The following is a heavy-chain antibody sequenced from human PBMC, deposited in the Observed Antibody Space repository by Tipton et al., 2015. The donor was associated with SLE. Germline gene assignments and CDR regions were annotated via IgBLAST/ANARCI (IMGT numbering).Heavy chain of an antibody. D-gene: IGHD1-26*01. CDR3: ARGLFGWELPY. CDR2: ISNGGGT. J-gene: IGHJ4*02. V-gene: IGHV4-59*12. CDR1: GGSISSNY. Sequence: TLSLTCSVSGGSISSNYWIWIRQPPGKGLEWIGYISNGGGTNYNPSLKSRVTISVDPAKNQFSLKLSSVTAADTAVYYCARGLFGWELPYWGQGTLVTVSS.